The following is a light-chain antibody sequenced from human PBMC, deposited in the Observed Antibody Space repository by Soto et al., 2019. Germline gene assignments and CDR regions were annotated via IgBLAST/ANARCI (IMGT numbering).Light chain of an antibody. Sequence: EIVLTQSPATLSLSPGERATLSCRASQSVGGYLDWYQQKPGQAPRLLIYDASNRASGIPARFSGSGSGTDFTLTISSLEREDLAVYYCHQRSNWPPLTFGGGTKVEIK. J-gene: IGKJ4*01. V-gene: IGKV3-11*01. CDR2: DAS. CDR3: HQRSNWPPLT. CDR1: QSVGGY.